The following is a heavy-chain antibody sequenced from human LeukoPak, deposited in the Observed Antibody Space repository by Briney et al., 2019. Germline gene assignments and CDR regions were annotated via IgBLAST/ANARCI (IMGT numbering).Heavy chain of an antibody. D-gene: IGHD4-17*01. Sequence: GESLKISCKTSGYDFSTKWIGWVRQMPGKGLEWMGIIYPSDSITKYNPSFQGHVTMSADTSINTAYLEWRSLKVSDTAMYYCARLAPDYADYRFDPWGQGTLVTVSS. CDR2: IYPSDSIT. CDR1: GYDFSTKW. CDR3: ARLAPDYADYRFDP. V-gene: IGHV5-51*01. J-gene: IGHJ5*02.